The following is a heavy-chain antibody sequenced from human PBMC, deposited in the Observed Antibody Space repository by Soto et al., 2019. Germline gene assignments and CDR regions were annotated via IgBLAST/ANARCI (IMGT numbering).Heavy chain of an antibody. Sequence: QVQLVESGGGVVQPGRSLRLSCAASGFTFSSYGMHWVRQAPGKGLEWVAVISYDGSNKYYADSVKGRFTISRDNSKNTLYLQMNSLRAEDTPVYYCPKGPSPSGDYYFDYWGQGSLVTVSS. V-gene: IGHV3-30*18. D-gene: IGHD4-17*01. CDR1: GFTFSSYG. CDR3: PKGPSPSGDYYFDY. J-gene: IGHJ4*02. CDR2: ISYDGSNK.